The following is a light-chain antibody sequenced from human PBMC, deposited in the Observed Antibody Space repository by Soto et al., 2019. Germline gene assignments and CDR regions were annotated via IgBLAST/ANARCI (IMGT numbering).Light chain of an antibody. CDR1: SSDIGIYNF. CDR2: DVT. J-gene: IGLJ2*01. CDR3: TSYTNLSALV. Sequence: QSALTQPASVSASPGQSITISCTGTSSDIGIYNFVSWYQQHPGKAPKLLVYDVTNRPSGVSNRFSGSKSGTTASLTISGLQADDAADYYYTSYTNLSALVFGGGTKLTVL. V-gene: IGLV2-14*03.